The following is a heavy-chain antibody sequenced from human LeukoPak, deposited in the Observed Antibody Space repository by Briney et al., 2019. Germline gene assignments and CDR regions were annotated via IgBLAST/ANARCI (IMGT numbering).Heavy chain of an antibody. D-gene: IGHD2-2*01. CDR2: ISAYNGNT. Sequence: GASVKVSFKASGYTFTSYGISWVRQAPGQGLEGMGWISAYNGNTNYAQKLQGRVTMTTDTSTSTAYMELSSLRSEDTAVYYCARGTSPAHYYYYYGMDVWGQGTTVTVSS. V-gene: IGHV1-18*01. CDR1: GYTFTSYG. J-gene: IGHJ6*02. CDR3: ARGTSPAHYYYYYGMDV.